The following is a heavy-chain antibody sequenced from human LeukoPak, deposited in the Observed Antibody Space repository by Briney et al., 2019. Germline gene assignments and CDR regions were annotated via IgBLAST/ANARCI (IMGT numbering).Heavy chain of an antibody. J-gene: IGHJ4*02. V-gene: IGHV3-30*04. CDR1: GFTFSSYA. CDR3: ARELEWELGY. D-gene: IGHD1-26*01. Sequence: GGSLRLSCAASGFTFSSYAMHWVRQAPGKGLEWVAVISYDGSNKYYADSVKGRFTISRDNSKNTLYLQMNSLRAEDTAVYYCARELEWELGYWGQGTLVTVSS. CDR2: ISYDGSNK.